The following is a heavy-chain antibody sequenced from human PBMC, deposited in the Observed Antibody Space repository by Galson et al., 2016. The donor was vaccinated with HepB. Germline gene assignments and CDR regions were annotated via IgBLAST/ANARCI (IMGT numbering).Heavy chain of an antibody. CDR1: GFTFSNYA. V-gene: IGHV3-7*01. CDR2: INQAGSEK. CDR3: ARRLDTQRRIAGWGWGMDV. Sequence: SLRLSCAASGFTFSNYAMSWVRQAPGKGLEWVANINQAGSEKYSVGSVKGRFTISRDNGKNSLYLQMSSLRVEDAGVYYCARRLDTQRRIAGWGWGMDVWGQGTTVTVS. J-gene: IGHJ6*02. D-gene: IGHD6-19*01.